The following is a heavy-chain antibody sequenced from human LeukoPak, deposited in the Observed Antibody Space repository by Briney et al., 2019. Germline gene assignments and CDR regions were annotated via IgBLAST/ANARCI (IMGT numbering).Heavy chain of an antibody. CDR2: INPNSGGT. V-gene: IGHV1-2*02. CDR1: GYTFTGYY. J-gene: IGHJ6*03. CDR3: ARVYSGYDYMGDYYYYYMDV. D-gene: IGHD5-12*01. Sequence: ASVKVSCKASGYTFTGYYMHWVRQAPGQGLEWMGWINPNSGGTSYAQKFQGRVTMTRDTSISTAYMELSRLRSDDTAVYYCARVYSGYDYMGDYYYYYMDVWGKGTTVTISS.